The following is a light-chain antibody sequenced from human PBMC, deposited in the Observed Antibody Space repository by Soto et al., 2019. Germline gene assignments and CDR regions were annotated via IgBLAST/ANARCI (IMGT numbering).Light chain of an antibody. CDR2: DAS. V-gene: IGKV3-15*01. CDR3: QQYDNLPLT. J-gene: IGKJ3*01. Sequence: EIVLTHSPATLSISPGTRASLCCXASQSVNSYLAWYQQKPGQAPRLLIYDASNRATGIPDRFSGSGSGTEFTLTINSLQSEDFAVYFCQQYDNLPLTFGPGTKVDI. CDR1: QSVNSY.